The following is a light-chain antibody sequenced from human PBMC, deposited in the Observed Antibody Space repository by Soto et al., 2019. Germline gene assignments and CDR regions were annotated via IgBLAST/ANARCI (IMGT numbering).Light chain of an antibody. CDR2: DAS. Sequence: DIQLTQSPSSLSASVGDKVTITCRASQSIRSYLNWVQQKPGKAPKLLIYDASSLQTGVPSRFSGSGSGTDFSLTISSLKTEDFANYYCQQSYSTHPWTFGHGTKVDI. CDR1: QSIRSY. CDR3: QQSYSTHPWT. V-gene: IGKV1-39*01. J-gene: IGKJ1*01.